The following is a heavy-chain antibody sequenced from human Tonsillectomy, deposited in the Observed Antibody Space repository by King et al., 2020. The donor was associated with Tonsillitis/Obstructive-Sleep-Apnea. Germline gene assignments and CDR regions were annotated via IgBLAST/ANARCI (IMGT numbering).Heavy chain of an antibody. CDR3: ARSRGYSGYNWSWDFDY. D-gene: IGHD5-12*01. CDR1: GFTFSSYA. V-gene: IGHV3-30*04. J-gene: IGHJ4*02. CDR2: ISYDGTNK. Sequence: VQLVESGGGVLQPGRSLRLSCAASGFTFSSYAMHWVRQAPGKGLEWVAVISYDGTNKYYADSVKGRFTISRDNSKNTLYLQMNSLRAEDTAVYYCARSRGYSGYNWSWDFDYWGQGTLVTVSS.